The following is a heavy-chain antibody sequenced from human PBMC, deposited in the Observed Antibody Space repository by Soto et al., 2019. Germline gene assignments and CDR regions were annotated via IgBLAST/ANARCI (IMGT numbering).Heavy chain of an antibody. CDR3: AKGGDISSWSEFDS. CDR1: GFIFSDYA. D-gene: IGHD6-13*01. Sequence: EVPLLDSGGGLVQPGGSLRLSCAASGFIFSDYAMSWVRQAPGEGLEWVSTISGTGGSTYSADSVKGRFTISRDTSKNTLYLQMNSLRAADTAVYYCAKGGDISSWSEFDSWGQGTLVTVSS. J-gene: IGHJ4*02. CDR2: ISGTGGST. V-gene: IGHV3-23*01.